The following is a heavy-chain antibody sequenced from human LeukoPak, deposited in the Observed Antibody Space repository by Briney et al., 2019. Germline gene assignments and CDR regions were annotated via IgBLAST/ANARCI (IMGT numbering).Heavy chain of an antibody. V-gene: IGHV3-48*01. J-gene: IGHJ4*02. CDR2: ISSSSSTI. D-gene: IGHD2-15*01. CDR1: GFTFSSYS. Sequence: QPGGSLRLSCAASGFTFSSYSMNWVRQAPGKGLEWVSYISSSSSTIYYADSVKGRFTISRDNAKNSLYLQMNSLRAEDTAVYYCARGVGTYDYWGQGTLVTVSS. CDR3: ARGVGTYDY.